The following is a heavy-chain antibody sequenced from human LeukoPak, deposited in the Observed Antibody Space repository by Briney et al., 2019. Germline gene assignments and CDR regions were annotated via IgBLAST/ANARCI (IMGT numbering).Heavy chain of an antibody. V-gene: IGHV1-8*01. D-gene: IGHD2-15*01. CDR3: ARSARPYCTGDSCYSFLFFHQ. J-gene: IGHJ1*01. CDR2: MNPNSGNT. CDR1: GYTFTGYD. Sequence: ASVKVSCKASGYTFTGYDINWVRQATGQGLEWMGWMNPNSGNTDYAQKFQGRVTMTRDTSITTAYLELTTLRSDDTAVYYCARSARPYCTGDSCYSFLFFHQWGEGTLVTVSS.